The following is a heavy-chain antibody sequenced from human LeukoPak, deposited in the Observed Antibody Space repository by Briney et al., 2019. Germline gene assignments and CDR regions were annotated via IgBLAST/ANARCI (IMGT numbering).Heavy chain of an antibody. Sequence: SETLSLTCTVSGYSISSDYYWGWIRQPSGKGLQWIGIIYESGLTYYNPSLKSRVTISVDTSKNQFSLKLSSVTADDTAVYYCAKTAKTGDGSDWGQGTLVTVSS. V-gene: IGHV4-38-2*02. CDR3: AKTAKTGDGSD. CDR2: IYESGLT. CDR1: GYSISSDYY. D-gene: IGHD7-27*01. J-gene: IGHJ4*02.